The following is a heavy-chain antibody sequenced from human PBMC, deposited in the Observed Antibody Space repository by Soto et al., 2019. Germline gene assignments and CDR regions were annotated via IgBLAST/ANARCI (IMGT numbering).Heavy chain of an antibody. CDR2: IKGKSHGGTT. CDR3: TACIVGDTNSIDV. V-gene: IGHV3-15*07. D-gene: IGHD1-26*01. Sequence: EVQLVESGGDLVKPGGSLRLSCAASGFTFTDAWMNWVRQAPGKGLEWVGRIKGKSHGGTTDYAAPVKGRFTIARDYSKNTLYLQMNNLKTEDTAVYYCTACIVGDTNSIDVLGQWTTVTVSS. CDR1: GFTFTDAW. J-gene: IGHJ6*02.